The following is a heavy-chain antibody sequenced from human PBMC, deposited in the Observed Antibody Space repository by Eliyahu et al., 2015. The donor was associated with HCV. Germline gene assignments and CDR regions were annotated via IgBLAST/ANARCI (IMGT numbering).Heavy chain of an antibody. V-gene: IGHV3-15*01. D-gene: IGHD3-10*01. CDR1: GXXXSKAW. Sequence: EVQLVESGGGLVKPGGSLRLSXAASGXXXSKAWMSWVRQAPGKGLEWIGRIKSKTDGGTTDYAAPVKGRFTISRDDSKSTLYLQMNSLKTEDTAVYYCTTGAPGGFDYYLDVWGQGTTVTVSS. CDR3: TTGAPGGFDYYLDV. CDR2: IKSKTDGGTT. J-gene: IGHJ6*03.